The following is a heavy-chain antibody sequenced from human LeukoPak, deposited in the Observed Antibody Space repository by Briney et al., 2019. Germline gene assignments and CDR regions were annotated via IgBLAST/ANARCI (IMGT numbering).Heavy chain of an antibody. CDR2: IYYSGST. CDR1: GGSISSYY. V-gene: IGHV4-59*01. CDR3: AAIRVRGVTINWFDP. J-gene: IGHJ5*02. D-gene: IGHD3-10*01. Sequence: SETLSLTCTVSGGSISSYYWSWIRQPPGKGLEWIGYIYYSGSTNYNPSLKSRVTISVDTSKNQFSLKLSSVTAADTVVYYCAAIRVRGVTINWFDPWGQGTLVTVSS.